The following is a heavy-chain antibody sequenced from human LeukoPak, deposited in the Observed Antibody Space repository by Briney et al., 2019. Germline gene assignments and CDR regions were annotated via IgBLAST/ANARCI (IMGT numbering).Heavy chain of an antibody. D-gene: IGHD5-24*01. V-gene: IGHV4-34*01. CDR1: GGSFSGYY. CDR3: ARGGRWLQFRPFDY. CDR2: INHSGST. J-gene: IGHJ4*02. Sequence: KPSETLSLNCAVYGGSFSGYYWGWIRQPPGKGLEWIGEINHSGSTNYNPSLKSRVTISVDTSKNQFSLKLSSVTAADTAVYYCARGGRWLQFRPFDYWGQGTLVTVSS.